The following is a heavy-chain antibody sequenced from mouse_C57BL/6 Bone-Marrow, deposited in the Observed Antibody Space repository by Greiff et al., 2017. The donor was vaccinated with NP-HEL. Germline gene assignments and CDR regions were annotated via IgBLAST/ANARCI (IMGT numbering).Heavy chain of an antibody. V-gene: IGHV14-2*01. Sequence: VQLKQSGAELVKPGASVKLSCTASGFNIKDYYMHWVKQRTEQGLEWIGRIDPEDGETKYAPKFQGKATITADTSSNTAYLQLSSLTSEDTAVYYCAREEPDGYYQLYFDYWGQGTTLTVSS. CDR2: IDPEDGET. CDR1: GFNIKDYY. CDR3: AREEPDGYYQLYFDY. D-gene: IGHD2-3*01. J-gene: IGHJ2*01.